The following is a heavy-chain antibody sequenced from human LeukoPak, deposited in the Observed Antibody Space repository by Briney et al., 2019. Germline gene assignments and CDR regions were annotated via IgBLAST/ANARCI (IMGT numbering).Heavy chain of an antibody. CDR2: ISYDGSNK. D-gene: IGHD3-3*01. V-gene: IGHV3-30*04. J-gene: IGHJ3*02. CDR3: ARDRRYYEFSPDAFDI. CDR1: GFTFSSYA. Sequence: GRSLRLSCAASGFTFSSYAMHWVRQAPGQGLEGLAVISYDGSNKYYADSVKGRFTISRDDSKNTLYLQMNSLRAEDTAVYYCARDRRYYEFSPDAFDIWGQGTLVTVSS.